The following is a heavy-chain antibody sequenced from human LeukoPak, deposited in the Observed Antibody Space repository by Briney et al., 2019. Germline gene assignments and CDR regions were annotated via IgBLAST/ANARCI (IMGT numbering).Heavy chain of an antibody. CDR1: GFTFSSYG. CDR3: AKDLDCSGGSCGNWFDP. J-gene: IGHJ5*02. D-gene: IGHD2-15*01. CDR2: IWYDGSNK. V-gene: IGHV3-30*02. Sequence: GGSLRLSCAASGFTFSSYGMHWVRQAPDKGLEWVAVIWYDGSNKYYADSVKGRFTISRDNSKNTLYLQMNSLRAEDTAVYYCAKDLDCSGGSCGNWFDPWGQGTLVTVSS.